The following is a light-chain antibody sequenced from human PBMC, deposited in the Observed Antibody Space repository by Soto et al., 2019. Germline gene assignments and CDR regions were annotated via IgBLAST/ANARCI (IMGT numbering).Light chain of an antibody. V-gene: IGKV1-9*01. CDR2: AAS. CDR1: QVIAIY. Sequence: IQLTQSPSSLSASVGDRVTIICWASQVIAIYLAWYQQKPGEAPKLLIYAASTLYGGVPSRFSGSGSGTDFALTITSLQAEDFATYYCQQLRMYPSTFGGGTKVEIK. J-gene: IGKJ4*01. CDR3: QQLRMYPST.